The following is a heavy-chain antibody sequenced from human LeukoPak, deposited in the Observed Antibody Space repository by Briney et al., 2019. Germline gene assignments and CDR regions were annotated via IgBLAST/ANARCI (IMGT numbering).Heavy chain of an antibody. Sequence: SETLSLTCTVSGGSISSSSYYWGWIRQPPGTGLEWIGSIYYSGSTYYNPSLKSRVTISVDTSKNQFSLKLSSVTAADTAVYYCASLYGSGSYYYFDYWGQGTLVTVSS. J-gene: IGHJ4*02. CDR1: GGSISSSSYY. V-gene: IGHV4-39*01. CDR2: IYYSGST. CDR3: ASLYGSGSYYYFDY. D-gene: IGHD3-10*01.